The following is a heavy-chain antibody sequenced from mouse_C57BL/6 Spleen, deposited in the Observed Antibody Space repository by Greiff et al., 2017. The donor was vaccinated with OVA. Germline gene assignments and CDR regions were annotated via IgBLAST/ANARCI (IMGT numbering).Heavy chain of an antibody. CDR1: GYSFTSYY. CDR2: IYPGSGNT. J-gene: IGHJ2*01. V-gene: IGHV1-66*01. CDR3: AREAGTTGYYFDY. Sequence: VQLQQSGPELVKPGASVKISCKASGYSFTSYYIHWVKQRPGQGLEWIGWIYPGSGNTKYNEKFKGKATLTADTSSSTAYMQLSSLTSEDSAVYYCAREAGTTGYYFDYWGQGTTLTVSS. D-gene: IGHD4-1*01.